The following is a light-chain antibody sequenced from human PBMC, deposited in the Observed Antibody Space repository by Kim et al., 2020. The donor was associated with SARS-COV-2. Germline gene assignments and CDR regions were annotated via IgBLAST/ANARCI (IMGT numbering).Light chain of an antibody. Sequence: DIVMTQSPLSLPVTPGQPASISCRSSQSLLHSNGYNYFDWYLQKPGQSPQFMIYLGSNRASGVPDRFSGSGSGTDFTLKISRVEAEDVGVYYCIQALQSPRTFCQGTKLEI. J-gene: IGKJ2*01. CDR1: QSLLHSNGYNY. CDR3: IQALQSPRT. V-gene: IGKV2-28*01. CDR2: LGS.